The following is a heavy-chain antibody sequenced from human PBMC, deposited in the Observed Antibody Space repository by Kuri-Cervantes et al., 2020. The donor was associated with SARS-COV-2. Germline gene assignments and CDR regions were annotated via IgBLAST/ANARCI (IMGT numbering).Heavy chain of an antibody. J-gene: IGHJ5*02. Sequence: GSLRLSCTVSGGSISSGGYYWSWIRQHPRKGLEWIGYIYYRGSTNYNPSLKSRVTISVDTSKNQFSLKLSSVTAADTAVYYCARNPPRSYYDSSGPSGGWFDPWGQGTLVTVSS. CDR3: ARNPPRSYYDSSGPSGGWFDP. CDR1: GGSISSGGYY. V-gene: IGHV4-61*08. CDR2: IYYRGST. D-gene: IGHD3-22*01.